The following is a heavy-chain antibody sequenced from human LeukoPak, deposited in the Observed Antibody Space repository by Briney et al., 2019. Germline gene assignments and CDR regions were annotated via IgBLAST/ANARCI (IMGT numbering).Heavy chain of an antibody. CDR1: GFTFSGNY. CDR2: IHSVGTT. J-gene: IGHJ3*02. CDR3: ARSTRALVPTADDAFDI. Sequence: PGGSLRLSCAASGFTFSGNYMNWVRQAPGKGLEWVSIIHSVGTTYYADSVKGRCTISRDYSKNTLYLQMNSLRVEDTAVYYCARSTRALVPTADDAFDIWGQGTMVTVSS. V-gene: IGHV3-66*02. D-gene: IGHD2-2*01.